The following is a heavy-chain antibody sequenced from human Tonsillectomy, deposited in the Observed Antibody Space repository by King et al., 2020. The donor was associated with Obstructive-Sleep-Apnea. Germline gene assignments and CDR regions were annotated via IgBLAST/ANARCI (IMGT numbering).Heavy chain of an antibody. Sequence: QLQESGPGLVKPSETLSLTCTVSGDSISSYFWSWVRQPPGQGLEWVGYISYSGSTNYNPPLKSRVTISVDTSKNQFSLTLSSVTAADTAVYYCARSESGWYFDLWGRGTLVTVSS. CDR3: ARSESGWYFDL. V-gene: IGHV4-59*08. J-gene: IGHJ2*01. CDR2: ISYSGST. D-gene: IGHD3-10*01. CDR1: GDSISSYF.